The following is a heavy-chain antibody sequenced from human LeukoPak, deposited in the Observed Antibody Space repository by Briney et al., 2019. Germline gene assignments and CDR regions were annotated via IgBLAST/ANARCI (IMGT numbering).Heavy chain of an antibody. CDR3: AKTSGYYYGGYFDY. D-gene: IGHD3-22*01. V-gene: IGHV3-23*01. Sequence: GGSLRLSCAASGFTFSSYAMSWVRQAPGKGLEWVSAISGSGGSTYYADSVKGRFTISRDSSKNTLYLQMNSLRAEDTAVYYCAKTSGYYYGGYFDYWGQGTLVTVSS. CDR2: ISGSGGST. J-gene: IGHJ4*02. CDR1: GFTFSSYA.